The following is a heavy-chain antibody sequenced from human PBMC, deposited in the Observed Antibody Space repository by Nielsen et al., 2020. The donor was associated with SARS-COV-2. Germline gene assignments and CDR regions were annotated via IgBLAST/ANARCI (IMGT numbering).Heavy chain of an antibody. V-gene: IGHV3-64*01. D-gene: IGHD3-3*01. Sequence: WIRQPPGKGLEYVSAISSNGGSTYYANSVKGRFTISRDNSKNTLYLQMGSLRAEDMAVYYCTTDPRVTIFGVVIISGDYWGQGTLVTVSS. CDR2: ISSNGGST. J-gene: IGHJ4*02. CDR3: TTDPRVTIFGVVIISGDY.